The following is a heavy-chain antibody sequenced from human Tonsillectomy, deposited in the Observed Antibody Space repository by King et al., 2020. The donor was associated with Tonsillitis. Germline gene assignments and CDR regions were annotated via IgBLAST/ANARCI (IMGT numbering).Heavy chain of an antibody. CDR1: GGSISSYY. J-gene: IGHJ4*02. Sequence: VPLQESGPGLVKPSETLSLTCTVSGGSISSYYWSWLRQPAGKGLEWIGRIYTSGSTNYNPSLKSRVTMSVDTSKNQFSLKLSSVTAADTAVYYCARDGEYCSGGSCYPYFDYWGQGTLVTVSS. V-gene: IGHV4-4*07. CDR3: ARDGEYCSGGSCYPYFDY. D-gene: IGHD2-15*01. CDR2: IYTSGST.